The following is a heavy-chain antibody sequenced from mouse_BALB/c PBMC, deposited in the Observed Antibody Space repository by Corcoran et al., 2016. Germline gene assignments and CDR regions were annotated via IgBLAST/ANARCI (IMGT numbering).Heavy chain of an antibody. CDR3: AGGLLQFAY. CDR1: GYSFTGYY. J-gene: IGHJ3*01. V-gene: IGHV1-26*01. Sequence: EVQLQQSGPELVTPGASVKLSCKASGYSFTGYYMHWVKQSHVKSLEWIGRINPYNGATSYNQNFKDKASLTVDKSSSTAYMELHSLTSEDSAVYYCAGGLLQFAYWGQGTLVTVSA. CDR2: INPYNGAT. D-gene: IGHD2-3*01.